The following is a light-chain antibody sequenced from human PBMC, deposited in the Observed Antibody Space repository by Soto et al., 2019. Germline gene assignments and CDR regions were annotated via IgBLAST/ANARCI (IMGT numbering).Light chain of an antibody. V-gene: IGKV1-5*01. J-gene: IGKJ1*01. CDR1: QNIERW. CDR2: DVS. Sequence: EIQMTQSPSTLSASVGDRAIVTCRASQNIERWQAWYQQKPGKATKLLLYDVSTLERGVPSRCSGSGAATECTPTISSLQPDDGATYYRQYYNSYSEAFGEGTKVDI. CDR3: QYYNSYSEA.